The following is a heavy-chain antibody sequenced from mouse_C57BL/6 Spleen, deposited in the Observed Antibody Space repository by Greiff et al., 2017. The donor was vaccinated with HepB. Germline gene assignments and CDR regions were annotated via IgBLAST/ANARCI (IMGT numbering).Heavy chain of an antibody. CDR3: ARSDDGYGYFDV. J-gene: IGHJ1*03. Sequence: QVQLQQPGAELVKPGASVKVSCKASGYTFTSYWMHWVKQRPGQGLEWIGEIDPSDSYTNYNQKFKGKSTLTVDKSSSTAYMQLSSLTSEDSAVYYCARSDDGYGYFDVWGTGTTVTVSS. D-gene: IGHD2-3*01. CDR2: IDPSDSYT. CDR1: GYTFTSYW. V-gene: IGHV1-69*01.